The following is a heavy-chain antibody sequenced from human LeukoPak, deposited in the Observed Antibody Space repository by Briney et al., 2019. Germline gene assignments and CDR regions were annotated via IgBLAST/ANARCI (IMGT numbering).Heavy chain of an antibody. V-gene: IGHV4-61*02. CDR2: MSSTGRS. Sequence: SETLSLTCTVSNASISSDTCFWSWIRQPAGKGLQWIGRMSSTGRSDYNPSLKSRVTISIDTSKNQFSMKLSSVTAADTAVYYCAKGAGPPWFDPWGQGTLVTVSS. CDR3: AKGAGPPWFDP. CDR1: NASISSDTCF. D-gene: IGHD6-19*01. J-gene: IGHJ5*02.